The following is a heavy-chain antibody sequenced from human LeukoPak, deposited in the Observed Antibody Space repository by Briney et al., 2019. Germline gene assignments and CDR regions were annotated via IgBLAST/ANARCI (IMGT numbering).Heavy chain of an antibody. J-gene: IGHJ6*03. CDR2: ISAYNGNT. CDR3: ARLRRYCSGGSCYPKRNYYYYYYMDV. Sequence: ASVKVSCKASGYTFTSYGISWVRQAPGQGLEWMGWISAYNGNTNYAQKLQGRVTMTTDTSTSTAYMELRSLRSDDTAVYYCARLRRYCSGGSCYPKRNYYYYYYMDVWGKGTTVTVSS. CDR1: GYTFTSYG. V-gene: IGHV1-18*01. D-gene: IGHD2-15*01.